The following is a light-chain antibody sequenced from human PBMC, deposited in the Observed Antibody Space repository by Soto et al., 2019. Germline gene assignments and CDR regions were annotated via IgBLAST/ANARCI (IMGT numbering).Light chain of an antibody. CDR1: QSVSSSY. Sequence: EIVLTQSPGTLSLSPGERATLSCRASQSVSSSYLAWYQQKPGQAPRLLIYVASSRATGIPDRFSGSGSGTDFTLTISRLEPEDFAVYHCHQYGSSPQNPTFGQGTRLEIK. CDR3: HQYGSSPQNPT. CDR2: VAS. J-gene: IGKJ5*01. V-gene: IGKV3-20*01.